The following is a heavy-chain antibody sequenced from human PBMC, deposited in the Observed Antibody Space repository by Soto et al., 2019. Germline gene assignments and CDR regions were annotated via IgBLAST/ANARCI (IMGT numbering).Heavy chain of an antibody. CDR1: GGSISSGGYY. CDR3: ARCDTGTNYYYYYMDV. Sequence: SETLSLTCTVSGGSISSGGYYWSWIRQHPGMGLEWIGYIYYSGSTYYNPSLKSRVTISVDTSKNQFSLKLSSVTAAYTAVYYCARCDTGTNYYYYYMDVWGKGTTVTVSS. J-gene: IGHJ6*03. CDR2: IYYSGST. V-gene: IGHV4-31*03. D-gene: IGHD1-1*01.